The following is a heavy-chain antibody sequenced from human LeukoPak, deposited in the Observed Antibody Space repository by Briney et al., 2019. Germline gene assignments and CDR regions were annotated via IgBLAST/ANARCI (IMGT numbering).Heavy chain of an antibody. CDR3: AREYSSTGFDP. V-gene: IGHV4-30-4*08. CDR2: IYYSGST. J-gene: IGHJ5*02. D-gene: IGHD2-15*01. Sequence: SETLSLTCTVSGGSISSSSYYWGWIRQPPGKGLEWIGYIYYSGSTYYNPSLKSRVTISVDTSKNQFSLKLSSVTAADTAVYYCAREYSSTGFDPWGQGTLVTVSS. CDR1: GGSISSSSYY.